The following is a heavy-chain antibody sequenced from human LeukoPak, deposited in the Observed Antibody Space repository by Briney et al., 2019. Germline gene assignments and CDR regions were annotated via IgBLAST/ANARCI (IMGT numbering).Heavy chain of an antibody. CDR2: ISSNGGNK. J-gene: IGHJ3*02. Sequence: GGSLRLSCAASGFTFSSYAMHWVRQPPGKGLEYVSAISSNGGNKYYAHSVKGIFTISRENSNNTLFLQMGSLRAEDIVVYYCARDRRGYCPPDAFDIWGQGTMVTVSS. V-gene: IGHV3-64*01. D-gene: IGHD3-22*01. CDR1: GFTFSSYA. CDR3: ARDRRGYCPPDAFDI.